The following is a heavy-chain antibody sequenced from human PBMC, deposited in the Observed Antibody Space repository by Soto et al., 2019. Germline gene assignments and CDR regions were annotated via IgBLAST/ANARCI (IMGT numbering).Heavy chain of an antibody. CDR1: GYTFTSYG. Sequence: QAQLVQSGAEVKKPGASVKVSCKTSGYTFTSYGIIWLRQAPGQGLEWMGWISGYNGNTEYGQKFQGRVTMTTDTSASKAYLELMSLRSDDTAVYYSARDGYTFGSYYFHHWGQATLVTVAS. D-gene: IGHD1-1*01. V-gene: IGHV1-18*01. CDR2: ISGYNGNT. J-gene: IGHJ4*02. CDR3: ARDGYTFGSYYFHH.